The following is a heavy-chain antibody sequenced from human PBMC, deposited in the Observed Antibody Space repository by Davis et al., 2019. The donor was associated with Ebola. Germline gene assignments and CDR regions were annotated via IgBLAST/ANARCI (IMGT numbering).Heavy chain of an antibody. CDR1: GFTFSSYS. Sequence: GESLKISCAASGFTFSSYSMNWVRQAPGKGLEWVSSISGSGASTYYADSVKGRFTISRDNSKNTLYLQMNSLRADDTAVYYCAKGLGASDWYAFDYWGQRSLVTVSS. J-gene: IGHJ4*02. CDR3: AKGLGASDWYAFDY. CDR2: ISGSGAST. V-gene: IGHV3-23*01. D-gene: IGHD6-19*01.